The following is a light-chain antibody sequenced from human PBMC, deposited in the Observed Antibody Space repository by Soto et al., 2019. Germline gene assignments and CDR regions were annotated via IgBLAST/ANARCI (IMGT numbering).Light chain of an antibody. CDR3: QQYGSYSLRT. V-gene: IGKV1-5*03. CDR2: KAS. Sequence: EIQMTQSPSTLSSSVGDRVTITCRASQTITTSLAWYQQKPGKAPTLLIYKASSLESGVPSRFSGSGSGTEFSLTIISLQPDDFATYYCQQYGSYSLRTFGQGTRVEI. J-gene: IGKJ1*01. CDR1: QTITTS.